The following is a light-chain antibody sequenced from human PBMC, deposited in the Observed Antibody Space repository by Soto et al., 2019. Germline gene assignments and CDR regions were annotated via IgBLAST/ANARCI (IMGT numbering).Light chain of an antibody. CDR3: QQLDSYLSFT. J-gene: IGKJ4*01. V-gene: IGKV1-9*01. CDR2: AAS. Sequence: DIQLTQSPSFLFASVGDRVTITCRASQDVGHFLAWYQQKAGKAPKLLMFAASTLQSEVPARFRGSGSGTEFTLTITSLQPEDYVTYYCQQLDSYLSFTFGGGTKVEIK. CDR1: QDVGHF.